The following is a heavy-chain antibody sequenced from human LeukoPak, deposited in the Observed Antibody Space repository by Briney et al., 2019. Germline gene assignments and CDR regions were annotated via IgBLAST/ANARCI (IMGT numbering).Heavy chain of an antibody. J-gene: IGHJ4*02. CDR3: ASTEMVTMNLDY. D-gene: IGHD5-24*01. CDR1: GGSISSSDYY. CDR2: IYYSGST. Sequence: QPSETLSLTCTVSGGSISSSDYYWSWIRQSPGKGLEWIGYIYYSGSTNYNPSLKSRVTISVDTSKNQFSLKLSSVTAADTAIYYCASTEMVTMNLDYWGQGTLVTVSS. V-gene: IGHV4-61*08.